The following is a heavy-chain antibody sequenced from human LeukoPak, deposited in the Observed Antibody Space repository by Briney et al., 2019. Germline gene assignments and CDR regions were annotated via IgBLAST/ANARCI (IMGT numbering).Heavy chain of an antibody. CDR3: ARGDWGSPDYYYMDV. CDR2: INHSGST. Sequence: SETLSLTCAVYGGSFSGYYWSWIRQPPGKGLEWIGEINHSGSTDYNPSLKSRVTISIDTSKNQFSLKQSSVTAADTAVYYCARGDWGSPDYYYMDVWGKGTTVTISS. D-gene: IGHD7-27*01. J-gene: IGHJ6*03. CDR1: GGSFSGYY. V-gene: IGHV4-34*01.